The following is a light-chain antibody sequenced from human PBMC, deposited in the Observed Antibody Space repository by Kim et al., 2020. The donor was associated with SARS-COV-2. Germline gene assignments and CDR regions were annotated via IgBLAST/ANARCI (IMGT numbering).Light chain of an antibody. V-gene: IGLV7-46*01. CDR1: TGAVTSGHH. J-gene: IGLJ2*01. CDR3: LLYYKGYRI. Sequence: PGGTVTLTCGSSTGAVTSGHHPYWFQQKPGHAPRTLIYDTSNKHSWTPARLSGSLLGGKAALTVSGAVYEDEAEYYCLLYYKGYRIFGGGTQLTVL. CDR2: DTS.